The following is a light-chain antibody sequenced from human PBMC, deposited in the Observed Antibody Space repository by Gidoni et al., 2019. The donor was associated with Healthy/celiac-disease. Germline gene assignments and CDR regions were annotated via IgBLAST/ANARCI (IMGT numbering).Light chain of an antibody. Sequence: EIVMTQSPATLSVSPGERATLSCRASQSVSSNLAWYQQKPGQAPRLLIYGASTRATGIPARFSGSGSGTEFTLTISSLQSEDFAVYYCQQYYNWFLYTFGQGTKLEIK. CDR3: QQYYNWFLYT. CDR2: GAS. V-gene: IGKV3-15*01. J-gene: IGKJ2*01. CDR1: QSVSSN.